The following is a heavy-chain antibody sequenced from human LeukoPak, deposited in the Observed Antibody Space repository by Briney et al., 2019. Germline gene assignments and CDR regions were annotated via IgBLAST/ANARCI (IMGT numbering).Heavy chain of an antibody. CDR1: GFTFSSYA. CDR2: ISGSGGST. CDR3: AKGGYYDYVWGSYRQRYFDY. V-gene: IGHV3-23*01. J-gene: IGHJ4*02. D-gene: IGHD3-16*02. Sequence: GGSLRLSCAASGFTFSSYAMSWVRQAPGKGLEWVSAISGSGGSTYYADSVKGRFTISGDNSKNTLYLQMNSLRAEDTAVYYCAKGGYYDYVWGSYRQRYFDYWGQGTLVTVSS.